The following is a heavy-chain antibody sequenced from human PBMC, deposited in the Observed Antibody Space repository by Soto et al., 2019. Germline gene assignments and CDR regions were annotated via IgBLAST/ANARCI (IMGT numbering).Heavy chain of an antibody. V-gene: IGHV1-69*06. D-gene: IGHD3-22*01. CDR2: VIPIFGTA. CDR3: ASDSSGYYHYYFEY. J-gene: IGHJ4*02. CDR1: GGTFSSYA. Sequence: SVKISCKASGGTFSSYAISWVRQAPGQGLEWMGGVIPIFGTANYAQKFQGRVTITADKSTSTAYMELSSLRSEDTAVYYCASDSSGYYHYYFEYWGEGTLVTVSS.